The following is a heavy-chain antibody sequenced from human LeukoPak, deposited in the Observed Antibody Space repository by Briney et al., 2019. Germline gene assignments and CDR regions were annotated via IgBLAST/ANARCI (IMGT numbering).Heavy chain of an antibody. CDR2: ISGSGGST. CDR1: GVAFSSYR. V-gene: IGHV3-23*01. Sequence: GATLRHSGAASGVAFSSYRMSKVRQAPGKGLEWVSAISGSGGSTYYADSVKGRFTISRDNSKNTLYLQMNSLRAEDTAVYYCAKAGPDSSSWPDFDYWGQGTLVTVSS. CDR3: AKAGPDSSSWPDFDY. J-gene: IGHJ4*02. D-gene: IGHD6-13*01.